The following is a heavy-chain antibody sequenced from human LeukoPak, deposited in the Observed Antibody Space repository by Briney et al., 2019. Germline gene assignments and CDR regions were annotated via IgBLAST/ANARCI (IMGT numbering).Heavy chain of an antibody. V-gene: IGHV4-31*03. CDR3: ASGRDFAKPGY. CDR1: GGSIDSGEYY. D-gene: IGHD3-9*01. CDR2: IHYSGRT. J-gene: IGHJ4*02. Sequence: SETLSLTCTVSGGSIDSGEYYWNWVRQYPGKGLEWMGSIHYSGRTFYNPSLTSRGSISGDIAENQFSLRLSSVTAADTAVYYCASGRDFAKPGYWGQGIVVTVSS.